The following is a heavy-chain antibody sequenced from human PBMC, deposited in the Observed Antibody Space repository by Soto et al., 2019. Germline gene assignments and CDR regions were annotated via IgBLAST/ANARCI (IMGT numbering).Heavy chain of an antibody. CDR2: ISYDGSNK. D-gene: IGHD2-21*02. CDR1: GFTFSSYG. V-gene: IGHV3-30*18. CDR3: AKDRGGGDFGL. Sequence: QVQLVESGGGVVQPGRSLRLSCAASGFTFSSYGMHWVRQAPGKGLEWVAVISYDGSNKYYADSVKGRFTISRDNSKNTLYLQMNSLRAEDTAVYYCAKDRGGGDFGLWGQGTLVNVSS. J-gene: IGHJ4*02.